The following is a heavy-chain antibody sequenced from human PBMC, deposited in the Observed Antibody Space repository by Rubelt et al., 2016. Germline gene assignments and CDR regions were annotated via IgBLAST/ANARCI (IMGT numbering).Heavy chain of an antibody. J-gene: IGHJ4*02. Sequence: QVQLQESGPGLVKPSETLSLTCTVSGYSISSGNYWGWIRQPPGTGLEWIGSIFHSGSTYYKPSLKSRITIPVDTSKNQLSLNLGAVTAADTAVYYCAGDRGDSTGRIDCWGQGTLVSVSS. CDR1: GYSISSGNY. CDR2: IFHSGST. V-gene: IGHV4-38-2*02. D-gene: IGHD3-22*01. CDR3: AGDRGDSTGRIDC.